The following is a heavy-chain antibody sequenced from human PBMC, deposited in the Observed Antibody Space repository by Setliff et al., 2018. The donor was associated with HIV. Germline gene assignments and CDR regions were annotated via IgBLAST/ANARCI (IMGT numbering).Heavy chain of an antibody. J-gene: IGHJ4*02. D-gene: IGHD3-16*02. CDR2: ISGSGGGT. CDR1: GFTFSSYA. V-gene: IGHV3-23*01. CDR3: AKHTFGGVIVPFDY. Sequence: GGSLRLSCAASGFTFSSYAMSWVRQAPGKGLEWVSAISGSGGGTYNADSVKGRFSISRDSSKTTLYLQMNSLRAEDTAVYYCAKHTFGGVIVPFDYWGQGTLVTVSS.